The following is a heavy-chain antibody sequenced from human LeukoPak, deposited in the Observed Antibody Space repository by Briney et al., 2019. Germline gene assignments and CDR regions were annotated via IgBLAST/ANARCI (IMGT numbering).Heavy chain of an antibody. V-gene: IGHV3-53*01. J-gene: IGHJ4*02. CDR3: GSGIISGLINF. D-gene: IGHD3-16*01. CDR2: IYSGGST. Sequence: PGGSLRLSCAASGFTVSSNYMSWVRQAPGKGLEWVSVIYSGGSTYYADSVKGRLTISRDTSKNTLYVQMKTLRGENTELYCGGSGIISGLINFSGQGTLVTVS. CDR1: GFTVSSNY.